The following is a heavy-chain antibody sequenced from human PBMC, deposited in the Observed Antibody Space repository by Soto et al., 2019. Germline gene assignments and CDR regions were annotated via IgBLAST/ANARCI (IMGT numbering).Heavy chain of an antibody. Sequence: GGSLRLSCAASGFTFSSYGMHWVRQAPGKGLEWVAVISYDGSNKYYADSVKGRFTISRDNSKNTLYLQMNSLRAEDTAVYYCAKAPHDYGDHSFDYWGQGTLVTVSS. D-gene: IGHD4-17*01. CDR1: GFTFSSYG. V-gene: IGHV3-30*18. J-gene: IGHJ4*02. CDR3: AKAPHDYGDHSFDY. CDR2: ISYDGSNK.